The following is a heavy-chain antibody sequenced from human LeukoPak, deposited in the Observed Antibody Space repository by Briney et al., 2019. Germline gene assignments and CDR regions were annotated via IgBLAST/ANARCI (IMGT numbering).Heavy chain of an antibody. Sequence: QSSETLSLTCTVSGGSISSSSYYWGWIRQPPGKGLEWIGSIYHSGSTYYNPSLKSRVTISVDTSKNQFSLKLSSVTAADTAIYYCASVEMATVYFQHWGQGTLVTVSS. CDR3: ASVEMATVYFQH. D-gene: IGHD5-24*01. CDR1: GGSISSSSYY. CDR2: IYHSGST. V-gene: IGHV4-39*07. J-gene: IGHJ1*01.